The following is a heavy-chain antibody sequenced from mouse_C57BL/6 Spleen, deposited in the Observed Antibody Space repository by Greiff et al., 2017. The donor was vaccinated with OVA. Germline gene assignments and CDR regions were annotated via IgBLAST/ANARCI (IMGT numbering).Heavy chain of an antibody. CDR3: ASPYSDDDDGSFDY. V-gene: IGHV14-2*01. CDR1: GFNIKDYY. J-gene: IGHJ2*01. Sequence: VQLQQSGAELVKPGASVKLSCTASGFNIKDYYMHWVKQRTEQGLEWIGRIDPEDGETKYAPKFQGKATITADPSSNTAYLQLSSLTSADTAVSYAASPYSDDDDGSFDYWGQGTTLTVSS. CDR2: IDPEDGET. D-gene: IGHD2-12*01.